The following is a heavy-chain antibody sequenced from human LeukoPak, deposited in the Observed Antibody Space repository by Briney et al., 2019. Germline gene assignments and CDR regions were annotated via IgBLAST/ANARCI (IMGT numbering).Heavy chain of an antibody. CDR3: ARKGMGNPLDF. CDR1: GFTFTSYG. J-gene: IGHJ4*02. V-gene: IGHV1-18*04. CDR2: ISANNGDT. Sequence: ASVKVSCKTSGFTFTSYGISWMRQAPGQGLEWMAWISANNGDTHYAQRLQGRVTLTTDTFTGTAYMEVRSLRSDDTAVYYCARKGMGNPLDFWGQGTLVTVSS. D-gene: IGHD6-13*01.